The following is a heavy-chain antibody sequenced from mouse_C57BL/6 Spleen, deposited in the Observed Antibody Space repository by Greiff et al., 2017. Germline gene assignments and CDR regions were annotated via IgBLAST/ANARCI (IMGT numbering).Heavy chain of an antibody. Sequence: QVQLQQPGAELVKPGASVKMSCKASGYTFTSYWITWVKQRPGQGLEWIGDIYPGSGSTNYNEKFKSKATLTVDTSSSTAYMQLSSLTSEDSAVYYCARRTPGVYDGYYGGFAYWGQGTLVTVSA. V-gene: IGHV1-55*01. CDR1: GYTFTSYW. CDR2: IYPGSGST. CDR3: ARRTPGVYDGYYGGFAY. J-gene: IGHJ3*01. D-gene: IGHD2-3*01.